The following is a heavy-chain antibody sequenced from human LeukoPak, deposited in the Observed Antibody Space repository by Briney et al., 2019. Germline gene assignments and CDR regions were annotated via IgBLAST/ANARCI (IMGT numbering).Heavy chain of an antibody. CDR1: GFTFSSYG. D-gene: IGHD3-22*01. J-gene: IGHJ3*02. CDR2: ISYDGSNK. V-gene: IGHV3-30*03. CDR3: ASLVYDSSGYYSDAFDI. Sequence: PGRSLRLSCAASGFTFSSYGMHWVRQAPGKGLEWVAVISYDGSNKYYADSVKGRFTISRDNSKNTLYLQMNSLRAEDTAVYYCASLVYDSSGYYSDAFDIWGQGTMVTVSS.